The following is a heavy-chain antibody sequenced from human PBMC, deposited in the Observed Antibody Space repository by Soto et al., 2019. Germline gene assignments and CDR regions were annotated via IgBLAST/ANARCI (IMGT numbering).Heavy chain of an antibody. Sequence: AGESLKISRNGPGYSFTSYWISWVRQMPGKGLEWIGRIDPSDSYTNYSPSFQGHVTISADKSISTAYLQWSSLKASDTAMYYCARLAGGDTAIGYYYYGMDVWGQGTTVTVSS. CDR1: GYSFTSYW. J-gene: IGHJ6*02. CDR3: ARLAGGDTAIGYYYYGMDV. CDR2: IDPSDSYT. D-gene: IGHD5-18*01. V-gene: IGHV5-10-1*01.